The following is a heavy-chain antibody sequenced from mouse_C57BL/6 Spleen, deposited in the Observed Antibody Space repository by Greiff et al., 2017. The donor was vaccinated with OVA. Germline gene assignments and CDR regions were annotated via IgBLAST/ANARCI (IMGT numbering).Heavy chain of an antibody. Sequence: VKLQQPGAELVRPGSSVKLSCKASGYTFTSYWMDWVKQRPGQGLEWIGNIYPSDSETHYNQKFKDKATLTVDKSSSTAYMQLSSLTSEDSAVYDCARLGVTTNFDYWGQGTTLTVSS. D-gene: IGHD2-2*01. CDR3: ARLGVTTNFDY. CDR2: IYPSDSET. V-gene: IGHV1-61*01. J-gene: IGHJ2*01. CDR1: GYTFTSYW.